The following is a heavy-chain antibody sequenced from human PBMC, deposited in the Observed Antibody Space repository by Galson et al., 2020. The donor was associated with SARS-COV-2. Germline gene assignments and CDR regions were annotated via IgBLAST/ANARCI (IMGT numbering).Heavy chain of an antibody. J-gene: IGHJ5*02. V-gene: IGHV3-11*01. CDR2: ISKSGGTI. CDR3: ARDVCLVFGEYKGIDT. Sequence: KIGESMKISCAASGITFGDHHMSWIRQVSGKGLEWISHISKSGGTIYYADSVKGRFTLSRDNAQNSLYLDINSLRAEDTAVYYCARDVCLVFGEYKGIDTWGQGTLVTVSS. D-gene: IGHD3-10*02. CDR1: GITFGDHH.